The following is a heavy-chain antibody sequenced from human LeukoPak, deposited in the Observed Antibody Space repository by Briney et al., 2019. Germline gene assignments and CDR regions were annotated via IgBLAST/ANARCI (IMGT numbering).Heavy chain of an antibody. CDR3: AKDFVLVPADAFDV. CDR2: ISGSGGDT. V-gene: IGHV3-23*01. J-gene: IGHJ3*01. Sequence: GGSLRLSCAASGFTFSSYAMHWVRQAPGKGLEWVSGISGSGGDTNYAASVKGRFTISRDNSKNTLDLQMNSLRAEDTAIYYCAKDFVLVPADAFDVWGQGTMVTVSS. CDR1: GFTFSSYA. D-gene: IGHD2-2*01.